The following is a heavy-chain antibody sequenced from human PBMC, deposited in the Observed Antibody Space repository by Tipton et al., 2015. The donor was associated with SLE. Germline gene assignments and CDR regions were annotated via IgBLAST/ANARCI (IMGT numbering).Heavy chain of an antibody. V-gene: IGHV3-48*02. CDR1: GFTFSSHA. J-gene: IGHJ4*02. CDR2: ISTSSTTI. D-gene: IGHD6-13*01. Sequence: SLRLSCAASGFTFSSHAMNWVRQAPGKGLDWISYISTSSTTIYYADSVKGRFTISRDDAKNSLYLQMNSLRDDDTAVYYCARGAGTGYWGQGTLVTVSS. CDR3: ARGAGTGY.